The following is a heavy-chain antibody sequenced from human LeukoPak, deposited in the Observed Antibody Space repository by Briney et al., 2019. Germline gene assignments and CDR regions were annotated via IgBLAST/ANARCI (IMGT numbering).Heavy chain of an antibody. CDR3: ARDEIKEDDFWSGYSAYYYYMDV. V-gene: IGHV4-38-2*02. CDR1: GYSIRSGYY. Sequence: SETLSLTCTVSGYSIRSGYYWGWIRQPPGKGLEWIGSIYQSGSTYYNLSLKSRVTISVDTSKNQFSLKLSSVTAADTAVYYCARDEIKEDDFWSGYSAYYYYMDVWGKGTTVTVSS. D-gene: IGHD3-3*01. J-gene: IGHJ6*03. CDR2: IYQSGST.